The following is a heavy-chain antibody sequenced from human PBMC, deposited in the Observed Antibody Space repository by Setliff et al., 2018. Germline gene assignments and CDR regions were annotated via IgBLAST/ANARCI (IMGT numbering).Heavy chain of an antibody. D-gene: IGHD1-1*01. V-gene: IGHV4-39*07. CDR2: IYYSGST. J-gene: IGHJ4*02. Sequence: KPSETLSLTCTVSGGSISSSSYYWGWIRQPPGKGLEWIGSIYYSGSTYYNPSLNSRLTISVDTSKNQFSLRLTSVTAADTAIYYCARVRNTQNGFFDYWSQGTLVTVSS. CDR1: GGSISSSSYY. CDR3: ARVRNTQNGFFDY.